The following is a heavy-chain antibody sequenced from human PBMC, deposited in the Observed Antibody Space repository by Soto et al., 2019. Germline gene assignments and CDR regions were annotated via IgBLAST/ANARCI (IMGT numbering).Heavy chain of an antibody. Sequence: QVQLVQSGAEAKKPGSSVKVSCEASGGSFSTYGIGWVRQAPGQGLEWMGGIIPIFGTPNYAQKFQGRLTITADTSTSTTYMELSSLTSEDTAVYYCAKEAGAAAGSRFWGQGTLVTVSS. V-gene: IGHV1-69*06. J-gene: IGHJ4*02. CDR2: IIPIFGTP. CDR1: GGSFSTYG. D-gene: IGHD6-13*01. CDR3: AKEAGAAAGSRF.